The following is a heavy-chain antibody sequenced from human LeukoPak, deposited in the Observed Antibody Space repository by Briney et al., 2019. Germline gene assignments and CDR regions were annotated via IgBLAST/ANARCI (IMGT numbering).Heavy chain of an antibody. CDR2: IYYSGST. D-gene: IGHD3-10*01. V-gene: IGHV4-30-4*08. CDR1: GGSISSGDYY. Sequence: PSQTLSLTCTVSGGSISSGDYYWSWIRRPPGKGLEWIGYIYYSGSTYYNPSLKSRVTISVDTSKNQFSLKLSSVTAADTAVYYCASETPYYYGSGSYSWGRWFDPWGQGTLVTVSS. J-gene: IGHJ5*02. CDR3: ASETPYYYGSGSYSWGRWFDP.